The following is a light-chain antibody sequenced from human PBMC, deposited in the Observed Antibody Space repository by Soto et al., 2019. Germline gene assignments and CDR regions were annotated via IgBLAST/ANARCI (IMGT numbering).Light chain of an antibody. J-gene: IGKJ4*01. CDR1: QNIRSNY. CDR2: GSS. CDR3: QQYGYEPLT. Sequence: EIVLTQSPGTLSLSPGQRATLSCRASQNIRSNYVAWYQQKPGQAPRLLIFGSSTTATGIPDRFSASGSGTDFSLTISRLEPEDFAVSYCQQYGYEPLTFGGGTTVEI. V-gene: IGKV3-20*01.